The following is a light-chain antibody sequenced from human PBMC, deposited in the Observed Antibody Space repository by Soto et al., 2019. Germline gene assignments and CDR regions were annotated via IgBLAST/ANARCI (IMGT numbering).Light chain of an antibody. Sequence: QSALTQPASVSGSPGQSITISCTGTSSDIGSSNLVSWYQQHPGKAPKLMIYEGSQRPSGISNRFSGSKSGNTASLTISGLQAEDDADYYCCSYAGSSTLVFGGGTKLTVL. CDR2: EGS. CDR3: CSYAGSSTLV. J-gene: IGLJ3*02. CDR1: SSDIGSSNL. V-gene: IGLV2-23*01.